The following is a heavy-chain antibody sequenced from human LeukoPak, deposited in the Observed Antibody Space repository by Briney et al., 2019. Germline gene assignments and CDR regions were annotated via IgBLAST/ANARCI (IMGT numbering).Heavy chain of an antibody. CDR2: ISSSSSYI. J-gene: IGHJ4*02. Sequence: GGALRLSCAASGFTFSTYAMGWVRQAPGKGLEWVSSISSSSSYIYYADSVKGRFTISRDNAKNSLYPQMNSLRAEDTAVYYCAREGKVAGPFDYWGQGTLVTVSS. CDR1: GFTFSTYA. D-gene: IGHD6-19*01. CDR3: AREGKVAGPFDY. V-gene: IGHV3-21*01.